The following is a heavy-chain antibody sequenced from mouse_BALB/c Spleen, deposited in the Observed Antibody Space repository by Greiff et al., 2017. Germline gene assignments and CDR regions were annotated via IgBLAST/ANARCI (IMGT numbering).Heavy chain of an antibody. CDR1: GYAFTNYL. CDR3: ARSCGRAMDY. CDR2: INPGSGGT. V-gene: IGHV1-54*01. J-gene: IGHJ4*01. Sequence: QVQLQQSGAELVRPGTSVKVSCKASGYAFTNYLIEWVKQRPGQGLEWIGVINPGSGGTNYNEKFKGKATLTADKSSSTAYMQLSSLTSDDSAVYFCARSCGRAMDYWGQGTSVTVSS.